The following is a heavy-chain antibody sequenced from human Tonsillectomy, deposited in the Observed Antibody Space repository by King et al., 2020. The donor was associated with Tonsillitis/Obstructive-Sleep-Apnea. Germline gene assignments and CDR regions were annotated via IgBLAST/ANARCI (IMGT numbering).Heavy chain of an antibody. CDR3: APRAGDGKEFDY. V-gene: IGHV2-5*02. CDR1: GFSLSTSGVG. Sequence: NLKESGPTLVKPTQTLTLTCTFSGFSLSTSGVGVGWIRQPPGKALEWLALIYWDDDKRYSPSLKSRLTITKDTSKNQVVLTMTNVDPVDTATYYCAPRAGDGKEFDYWGQGTLVTVSS. CDR2: IYWDDDK. J-gene: IGHJ4*02. D-gene: IGHD7-27*01.